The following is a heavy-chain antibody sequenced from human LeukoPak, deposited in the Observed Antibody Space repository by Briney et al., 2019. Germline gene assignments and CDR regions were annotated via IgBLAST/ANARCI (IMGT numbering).Heavy chain of an antibody. J-gene: IGHJ4*02. Sequence: GASVKVSCKASGYTFTSYAMHWVRQAPGQRLEWMGWINAGNGNTKYSQKLQGRVTMTTDTSTSTAYMELRSLRSDDTAVYYCATEYSSGWYWGQGTLVTVSS. CDR1: GYTFTSYA. CDR2: INAGNGNT. V-gene: IGHV1-3*01. CDR3: ATEYSSGWY. D-gene: IGHD6-19*01.